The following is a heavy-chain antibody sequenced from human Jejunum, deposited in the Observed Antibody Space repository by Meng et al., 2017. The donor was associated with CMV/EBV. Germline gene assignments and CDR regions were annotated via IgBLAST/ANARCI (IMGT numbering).Heavy chain of an antibody. J-gene: IGHJ4*02. Sequence: CEASGFTFSSYAMTWVRQAPGKGLEWVSYISSGSAIIYYADSVKGRFTISRDNAKSSLYLQMNSLRAEDTALYYCARAGWAAIGYWGQGTVVTVSS. V-gene: IGHV3-48*03. CDR3: ARAGWAAIGY. D-gene: IGHD2-2*01. CDR1: GFTFSSYA. CDR2: ISSGSAII.